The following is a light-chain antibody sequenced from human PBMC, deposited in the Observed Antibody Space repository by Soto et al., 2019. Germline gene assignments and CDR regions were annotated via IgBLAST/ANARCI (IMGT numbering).Light chain of an antibody. V-gene: IGKV1-5*01. CDR1: QSISNW. J-gene: IGKJ1*01. Sequence: QMTQSPSTLSASVGDSVTITCRASQSISNWLAWYQQKPGKAPKVVIYGASTLLSGVPSRFIGSGSGTEITLTISSLQPDDFATYYCQQYNGNFGQGTKVEIK. CDR2: GAS. CDR3: QQYNGN.